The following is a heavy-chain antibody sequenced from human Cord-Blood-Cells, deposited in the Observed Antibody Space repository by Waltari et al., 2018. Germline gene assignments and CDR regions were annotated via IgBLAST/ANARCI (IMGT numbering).Heavy chain of an antibody. V-gene: IGHV1-8*01. J-gene: IGHJ6*02. Sequence: QVQLVQSGAEVKKPGASVKVSCKASGYTFTSYDINWVRQATGQGLEWMGWMNPNRGNTGYAQKFQGRVTMTRNTSISTAYMELSSLRSEDTAVYYCARGRAARVYYYSGMDVWGQGTTVTVSS. CDR3: ARGRAARVYYYSGMDV. CDR1: GYTFTSYD. CDR2: MNPNRGNT. D-gene: IGHD6-6*01.